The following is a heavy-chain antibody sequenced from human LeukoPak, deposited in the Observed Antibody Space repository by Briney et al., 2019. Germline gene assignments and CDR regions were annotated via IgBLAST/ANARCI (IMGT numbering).Heavy chain of an antibody. V-gene: IGHV3-23*01. Sequence: GGSLRLSCAASGFTFSSHAMSWVRQAPGKGLEWVSAISGSGGSTYYADSVKGRFTISRDNSKNTLYLQMNSLRAEDTAVYYCAKLDIVVVVAATLVYWGQGTLVTVSS. D-gene: IGHD2-15*01. CDR3: AKLDIVVVVAATLVY. CDR2: ISGSGGST. CDR1: GFTFSSHA. J-gene: IGHJ4*02.